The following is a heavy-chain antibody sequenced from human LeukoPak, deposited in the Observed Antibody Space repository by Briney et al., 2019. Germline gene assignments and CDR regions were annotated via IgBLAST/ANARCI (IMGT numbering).Heavy chain of an antibody. J-gene: IGHJ4*02. CDR3: ARDHGGSGYDQSNYFDY. V-gene: IGHV1-18*01. CDR2: MSIHNGNT. D-gene: IGHD5-12*01. CDR1: GYTFTTYD. Sequence: GASVKVSCKASGYTFTTYDISWVRQAPGQGLEWMGWMSIHNGNTNYAQKFQGRVTLTTDTSASTAYMELSSLRSEDTAVYYCARDHGGSGYDQSNYFDYWGQGTLVTVSS.